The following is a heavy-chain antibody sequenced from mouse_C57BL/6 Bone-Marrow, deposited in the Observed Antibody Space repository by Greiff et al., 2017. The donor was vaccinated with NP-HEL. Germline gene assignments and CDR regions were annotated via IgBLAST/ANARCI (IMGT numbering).Heavy chain of an antibody. J-gene: IGHJ2*01. CDR3: YSNSYYFDY. CDR2: IYPRSGNT. Sequence: VQLQQSGAELARPGASVTLSCKASGYTFTSYGISWVKQRTGQGLEWIGEIYPRSGNTYYNAKFKGKATLTADKSSSTAYMELRSLTSEDSAVDFCYSNSYYFDYWGQGTTLTVSS. CDR1: GYTFTSYG. V-gene: IGHV1-81*01. D-gene: IGHD2-5*01.